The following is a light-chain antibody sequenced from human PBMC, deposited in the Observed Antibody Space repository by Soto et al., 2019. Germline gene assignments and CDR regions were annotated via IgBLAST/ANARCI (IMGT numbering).Light chain of an antibody. CDR1: SGSIASYY. Sequence: NFMLTQPHSVSESPGKTVTISCTRSSGSIASYYVQWFQQRPGTSPTTVIYEDYQRPSGVPDRFSGSIDSSSSSASLTISGLKTEDEADYYCQSYDNSNLSVFGEGTKLTVL. CDR2: EDY. J-gene: IGLJ3*02. V-gene: IGLV6-57*01. CDR3: QSYDNSNLSV.